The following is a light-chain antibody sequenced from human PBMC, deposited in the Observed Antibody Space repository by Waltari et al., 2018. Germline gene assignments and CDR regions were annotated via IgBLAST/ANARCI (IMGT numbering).Light chain of an antibody. V-gene: IGKV3-20*01. Sequence: IVLPQSPGTLSLSPGDRASIPSKPSQSLGKNYLAWYQHKPGPAPRLLIYGASSRAAGIPDRFSGSGSGTDFTLTISRLEPEDFAVYYCQQYASSVLYTFGQGTKLEIK. CDR2: GAS. CDR3: QQYASSVLYT. CDR1: QSLGKNY. J-gene: IGKJ2*01.